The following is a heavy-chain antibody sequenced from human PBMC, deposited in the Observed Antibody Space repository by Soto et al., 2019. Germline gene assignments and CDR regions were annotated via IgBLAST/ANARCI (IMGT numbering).Heavy chain of an antibody. CDR1: GVYINSGGYY. CDR3: ATCSSVTTIIAS. CDR2: IYYSGST. V-gene: IGHV4-31*01. Sequence: SETLSLTCTVSGVYINSGGYYWSWLRQQPEKGLEWIGYIYYSGSTYSHPSLNLPLTISLDTSKNQFSLKMSSMSAADSAFYFCATCSSVTTIIASWGQGILVTSPQ. D-gene: IGHD5-12*01. J-gene: IGHJ4*02.